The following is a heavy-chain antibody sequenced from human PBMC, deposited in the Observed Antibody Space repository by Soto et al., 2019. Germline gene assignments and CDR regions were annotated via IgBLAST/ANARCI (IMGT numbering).Heavy chain of an antibody. J-gene: IGHJ3*02. Sequence: ASVKVSCKASGYTFTSYYMHWLRQAPGQRLEWMGWINAGSGNTSYSQKFQGRVTITRDTSTSTVYMELSSLRSEDTAVYYCARDDYYIWGQGTMVTVSS. D-gene: IGHD3-16*01. V-gene: IGHV1-3*01. CDR2: INAGSGNT. CDR3: ARDDYYI. CDR1: GYTFTSYY.